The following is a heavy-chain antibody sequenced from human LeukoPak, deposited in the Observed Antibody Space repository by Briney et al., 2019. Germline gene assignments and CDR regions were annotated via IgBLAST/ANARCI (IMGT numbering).Heavy chain of an antibody. D-gene: IGHD6-19*01. CDR3: ARKPRTQYSSGWYTGYYYYMDV. Sequence: KPSETLPLTCAVYCGSFSGYYWSWIRQPPGKGLEWIGEINHSGSTNYNPSLKSRVTISVDTSKNQFSLKLSSVTAADTAVYYCARKPRTQYSSGWYTGYYYYMDVWGKGTTVTVSS. CDR1: CGSFSGYY. J-gene: IGHJ6*03. CDR2: INHSGST. V-gene: IGHV4-34*01.